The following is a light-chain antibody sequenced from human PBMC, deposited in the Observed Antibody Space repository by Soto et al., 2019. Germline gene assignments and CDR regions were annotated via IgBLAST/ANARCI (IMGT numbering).Light chain of an antibody. CDR3: QQYNNGPPGT. Sequence: EIILTQSPATLSVSPGERATLSCRASQSVNTNLAWYQQKPGQAPRLLIYAASTRATGIPARFSGSGSGTEFTLTISSLQSEDFVIYYCQQYNNGPPGTFGQGTKVEI. J-gene: IGKJ1*01. CDR1: QSVNTN. V-gene: IGKV3-15*01. CDR2: AAS.